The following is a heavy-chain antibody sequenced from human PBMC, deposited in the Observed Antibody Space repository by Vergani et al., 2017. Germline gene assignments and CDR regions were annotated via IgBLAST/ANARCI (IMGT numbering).Heavy chain of an antibody. D-gene: IGHD3-10*01. CDR1: GYSVTSYW. CDR3: VRHEVYGSGSYYYYYYGMDV. CDR2: IYPGDSDT. V-gene: IGHV5-51*01. J-gene: IGHJ6*02. Sequence: EVQLVQSGAEVKKPGESLKISCKGSGYSVTSYWIGWVRQMPGKGLDWMGSIYPGDSDTRYSPSFQGQVTISVNKSNPTAYLQWRSLKASDTAMYYCVRHEVYGSGSYYYYYYGMDVWGQGTTVPVSS.